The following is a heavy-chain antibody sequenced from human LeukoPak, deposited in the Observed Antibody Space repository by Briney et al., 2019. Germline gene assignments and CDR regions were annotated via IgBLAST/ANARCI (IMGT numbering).Heavy chain of an antibody. CDR2: ISLNNGNT. CDR3: QRVTIFGVVIDFDY. CDR1: GYAFDYYG. Sequence: ASVKVSCKASGYAFDYYGITWVRQAPGQGLEWVGWISLNNGNTHYAKYAQKFQGRVTLTADTSTATAYMELRGLRSDDTAVYYCQRVTIFGVVIDFDYWGQGTLVAVSS. V-gene: IGHV1-18*01. D-gene: IGHD3-3*01. J-gene: IGHJ4*02.